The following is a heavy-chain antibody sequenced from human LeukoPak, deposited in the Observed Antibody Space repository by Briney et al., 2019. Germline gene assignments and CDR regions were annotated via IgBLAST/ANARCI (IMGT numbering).Heavy chain of an antibody. V-gene: IGHV3-48*01. CDR3: ARGVGAAADRYYYYYYGMDV. D-gene: IGHD6-13*01. J-gene: IGHJ6*02. Sequence: GGSLRLSCAASGFTFNTYTMNWVRQAPGKGLEWVSYISGSSGIIDYADSVRGRFTISRDNAKNSLYLQMNSLRAEDTAVYYCARGVGAAADRYYYYYYGMDVWGQGTTVTVSS. CDR2: ISGSSGII. CDR1: GFTFNTYT.